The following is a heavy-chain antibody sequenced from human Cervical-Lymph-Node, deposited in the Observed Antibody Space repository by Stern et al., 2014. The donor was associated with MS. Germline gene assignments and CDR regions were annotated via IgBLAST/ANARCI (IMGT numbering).Heavy chain of an antibody. CDR1: WLPLRPTGVG. J-gene: IGHJ6*02. D-gene: IGHD1-26*01. CDR2: IHWVDDT. CDR3: AHKLGLYGMDV. V-gene: IGHV2-5*02. Sequence: SGPTLVQPTQTLTLTCTFSWLPLRPTGVGVGLIRQPPGEALEWLALIHWVDDTRYSPSLKSRLTLNKDTSQNQVVLTMTNMDPVDTAPYYCAHKLGLYGMDVWGQGTTAIVSS.